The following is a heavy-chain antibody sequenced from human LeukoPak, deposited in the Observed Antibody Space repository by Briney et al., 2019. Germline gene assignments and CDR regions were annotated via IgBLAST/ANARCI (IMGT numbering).Heavy chain of an antibody. V-gene: IGHV3-30*18. CDR3: AKDGDYYDSSGSYHLDY. CDR2: ISYDGSNK. D-gene: IGHD3-22*01. J-gene: IGHJ4*02. CDR1: GFTFNSYG. Sequence: GGSLRLSCAASGFTFNSYGMHWVRQAPGKGLEWVAVISYDGSNKYYADSVKGRFTISRDNSKNTLYLQMNSLRAEDTAVYYCAKDGDYYDSSGSYHLDYWGQGTLVTVSS.